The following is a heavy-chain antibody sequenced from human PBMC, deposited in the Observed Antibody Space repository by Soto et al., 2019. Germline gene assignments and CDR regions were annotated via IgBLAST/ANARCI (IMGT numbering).Heavy chain of an antibody. V-gene: IGHV4-59*01. D-gene: IGHD3-22*01. CDR2: IFYSGNT. CDR1: GGSISSYY. CDR3: ARNGDNYSKGVLDY. J-gene: IGHJ4*02. Sequence: SETLSLTCTVSGGSISSYYWSWVRQPPGKGLEWIGYIFYSGNTNYRPSLKSRVTISVDTSKNQFSLKLSSVTAADTAVYYCARNGDNYSKGVLDYWGQGTLVTVSS.